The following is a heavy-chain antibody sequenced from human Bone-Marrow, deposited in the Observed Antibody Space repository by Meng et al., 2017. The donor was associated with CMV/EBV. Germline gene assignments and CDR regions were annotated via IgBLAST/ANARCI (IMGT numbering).Heavy chain of an antibody. CDR3: ARVEWKLLRVFDY. CDR1: GYTFTSYD. CDR2: INPNSGGT. Sequence: ASVKVSCKASGYTFTSYDINWVRQATGQGLEWMGWINPNSGGTNYAQKFRGRVTMTRDTSITTAYMELNGLRSDDTAVYYCARVEWKLLRVFDYWGQGTLVTFSS. D-gene: IGHD1-26*01. J-gene: IGHJ4*02. V-gene: IGHV1-2*02.